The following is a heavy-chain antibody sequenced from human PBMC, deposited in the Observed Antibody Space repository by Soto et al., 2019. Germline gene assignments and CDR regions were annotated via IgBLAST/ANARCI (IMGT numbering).Heavy chain of an antibody. D-gene: IGHD3-22*01. CDR2: INHSGST. J-gene: IGHJ5*02. CDR3: ARGVTYYYDSSGFVRTLSWFDP. CDR1: GGSISSGDYY. V-gene: IGHV4-39*07. Sequence: SETLSLTCTVSGGSISSGDYYWSWIHQPPGKGLEWIGEINHSGSTNYNPSLKSRVTISVDTSKNQFSLKLSSVTAADTAVYYCARGVTYYYDSSGFVRTLSWFDPWGQGTLVTVSS.